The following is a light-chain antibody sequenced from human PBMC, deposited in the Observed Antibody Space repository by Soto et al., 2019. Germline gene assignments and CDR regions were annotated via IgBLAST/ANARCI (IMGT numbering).Light chain of an antibody. CDR2: GAS. Sequence: EIVLMQSPGTLSLSPGERATLSCSASQSVSSNYLAWYQQKLGQSPRLLIYGASGRASGIPDRLSASGSGTDFTLTISRLEPEDFAVYYCQHYGNSVFTFGPGTKVDIK. J-gene: IGKJ3*01. V-gene: IGKV3-20*01. CDR1: QSVSSNY. CDR3: QHYGNSVFT.